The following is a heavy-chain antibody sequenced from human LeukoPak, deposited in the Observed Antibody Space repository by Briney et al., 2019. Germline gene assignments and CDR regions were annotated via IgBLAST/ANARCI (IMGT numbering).Heavy chain of an antibody. CDR2: IFYSGST. J-gene: IGHJ4*02. Sequence: MASQTLSLTCTVSGGSISSGGHYWTWIRQLPGKGLEWIGYIFYSGSTYYNPSLKSRVTISVDTSKNQFSLKLNSVTAADTAVYYSASRSPPGETGYFDYWGQGTLVTVSS. CDR1: GGSISSGGHY. V-gene: IGHV4-31*03. CDR3: ASRSPPGETGYFDY. D-gene: IGHD2-21*01.